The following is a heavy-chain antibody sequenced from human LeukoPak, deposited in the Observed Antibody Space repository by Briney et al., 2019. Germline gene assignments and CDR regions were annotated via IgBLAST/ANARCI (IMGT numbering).Heavy chain of an antibody. J-gene: IGHJ4*02. V-gene: IGHV3-23*01. CDR1: GSTFRNYA. CDR2: ISGSGDET. D-gene: IGHD6-19*01. CDR3: AKAGRSSGWYWFGY. Sequence: PGGSLRLSCAASGSTFRNYAMSWVRQAPGKGLEWVSAISGSGDETNYADSVKGRLTISRDNSKNTLFLQMSSLRAEDTAVYYCAKAGRSSGWYWFGYWGQGTLVTVSS.